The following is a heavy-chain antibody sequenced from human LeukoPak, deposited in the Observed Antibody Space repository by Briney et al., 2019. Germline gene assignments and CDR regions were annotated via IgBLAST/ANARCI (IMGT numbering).Heavy chain of an antibody. V-gene: IGHV3-21*01. Sequence: GGSLRLSCAASGFTFSSYSMHWVRQAPGKGLEWVSYISSSSSYIYYADSVKGRFTISRDNAKNSLYLQMNSLRAEDTAVYYCARDANSRGGDCYGAFDIWGQGTMVIVSS. D-gene: IGHD2-21*02. CDR3: ARDANSRGGDCYGAFDI. CDR1: GFTFSSYS. J-gene: IGHJ3*02. CDR2: ISSSSSYI.